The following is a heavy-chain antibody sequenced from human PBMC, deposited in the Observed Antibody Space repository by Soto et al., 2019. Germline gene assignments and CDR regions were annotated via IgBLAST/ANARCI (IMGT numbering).Heavy chain of an antibody. CDR2: ISYDGTNK. Sequence: QVQLVESGGGVVQPGRSLRLSCAASGFTFSSYAMHWVRQAPGKGLEWVAVISYDGTNKYYGDSVKGRFTISRDNSKNTLYLQMNSLRAEDTAVYYCARAIAILAVVTPPDYWGQGTLVTVSS. J-gene: IGHJ4*02. CDR1: GFTFSSYA. V-gene: IGHV3-33*05. D-gene: IGHD3-3*01. CDR3: ARAIAILAVVTPPDY.